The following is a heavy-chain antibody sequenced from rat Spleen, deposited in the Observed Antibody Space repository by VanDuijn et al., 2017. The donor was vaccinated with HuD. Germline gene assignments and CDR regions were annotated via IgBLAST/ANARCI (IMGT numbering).Heavy chain of an antibody. Sequence: EVQLVESGGGLVQPGRSLKLSCVASGFTFNNYWMTWIRQAPGKGLEWVASITKTGDSTFYPDSVKGRFTISRDNAKSTLYLQMSSLRSEDTATYYCTRENWVPDYWGQGVKVTVSS. D-gene: IGHD5-1*01. V-gene: IGHV5-31*01. CDR2: ITKTGDST. CDR3: TRENWVPDY. J-gene: IGHJ2*01. CDR1: GFTFNNYW.